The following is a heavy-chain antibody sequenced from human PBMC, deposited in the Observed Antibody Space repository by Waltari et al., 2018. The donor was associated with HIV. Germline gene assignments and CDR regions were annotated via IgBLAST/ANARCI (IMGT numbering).Heavy chain of an antibody. CDR3: ARDRTRYYFDY. V-gene: IGHV3-48*01. CDR1: GFTFSPYS. J-gene: IGHJ4*02. Sequence: EVQLVESGGGLVQPGGSLRLSCAASGFTFSPYSMNWVRQAPGKGLELVSYISTTSTIHYTDSVKGRLTISRDNAKNSLFLQMNSLRAEDTAVYFCARDRTRYYFDYWGQGTLVTVSS. D-gene: IGHD6-6*01. CDR2: ISTTSTI.